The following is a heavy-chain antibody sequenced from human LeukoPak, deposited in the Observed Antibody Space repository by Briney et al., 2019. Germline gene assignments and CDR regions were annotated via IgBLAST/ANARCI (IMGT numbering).Heavy chain of an antibody. J-gene: IGHJ3*02. CDR3: AKLTLASIHGDDAFDI. CDR2: ISYDGSNK. D-gene: IGHD7-27*01. Sequence: GGSLRLSCAASGFTFSSYGMHWVRQAPGKGLEWVAVISYDGSNKYYADSVKGRFTISRDNSKNTLYLQMNSLRAEDTAVYYCAKLTLASIHGDDAFDIWGQGTMVTVSS. V-gene: IGHV3-30*18. CDR1: GFTFSSYG.